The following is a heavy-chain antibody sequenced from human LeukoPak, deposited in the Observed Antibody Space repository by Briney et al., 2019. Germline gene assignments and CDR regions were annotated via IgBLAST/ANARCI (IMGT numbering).Heavy chain of an antibody. V-gene: IGHV1-2*02. CDR1: GYTFTGYY. Sequence: ASVKVSCKASGYTFTGYYMSWVRQAPGQGLEWMGWINPNSGGTKYAQKFQGRVTITTDESTSTAYMELSSLRSEDTAVYYCARTSEAYYDFWSGYSHWGQGTLVTVSS. J-gene: IGHJ1*01. D-gene: IGHD3-3*01. CDR3: ARTSEAYYDFWSGYSH. CDR2: INPNSGGT.